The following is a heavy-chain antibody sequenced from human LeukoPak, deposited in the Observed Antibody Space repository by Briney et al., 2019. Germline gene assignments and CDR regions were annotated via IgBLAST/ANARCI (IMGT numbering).Heavy chain of an antibody. J-gene: IGHJ3*02. V-gene: IGHV1-69*05. CDR1: GGTFSSYA. CDR3: ARSLWWYPEDAFDI. D-gene: IGHD4-23*01. Sequence: ASVKVSCKASGGTFSSYAISWVRQAPGQGLEWMGGIIPIFGTANYAQKFQGRVTITTDESTSTAYMELGSLRSEDTAVYYCARSLWWYPEDAFDIWGQGTMVTVSS. CDR2: IIPIFGTA.